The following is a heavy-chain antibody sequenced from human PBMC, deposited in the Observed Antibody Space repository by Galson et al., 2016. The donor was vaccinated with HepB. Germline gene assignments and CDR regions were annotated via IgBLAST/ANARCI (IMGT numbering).Heavy chain of an antibody. J-gene: IGHJ6*02. CDR2: ISSSSSTI. CDR3: ARVWSYYYYNGMDV. D-gene: IGHD3-3*01. Sequence: SGAEVKKPGESLRLSCAASGLTFSSYSMNWVRQAPGKGLERVSYISSSSSTIYYADSVKGRFTISRDNAKNSLYLQMNSLGDEDTAVYYCARVWSYYYYNGMDVWGQGTTVTVSS. CDR1: GLTFSSYS. V-gene: IGHV3-48*02.